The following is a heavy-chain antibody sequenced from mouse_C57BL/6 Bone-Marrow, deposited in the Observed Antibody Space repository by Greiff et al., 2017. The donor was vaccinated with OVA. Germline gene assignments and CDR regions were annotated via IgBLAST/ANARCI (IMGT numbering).Heavy chain of an antibody. CDR2: IDPSDSET. V-gene: IGHV1-52*01. D-gene: IGHD2-3*01. CDR3: ARYHGYHWYFDV. J-gene: IGHJ1*03. Sequence: QVQLQQSGAELVRPGSSVKLSCKASGYTFTSYWMHWVKQRPIQGLEWIGNIDPSDSETHYNQKFKDKATLTVDKSSSTAYMQLSSLTSEDSAVYYCARYHGYHWYFDVWGTGTTVTVAS. CDR1: GYTFTSYW.